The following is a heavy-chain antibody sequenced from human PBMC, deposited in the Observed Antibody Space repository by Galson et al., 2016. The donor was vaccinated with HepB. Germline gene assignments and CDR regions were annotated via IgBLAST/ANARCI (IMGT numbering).Heavy chain of an antibody. D-gene: IGHD4-11*01. CDR3: ARDNDYKIDY. V-gene: IGHV3-48*04. CDR2: ISSGSYTI. CDR1: GFRFGIYS. Sequence: SLRLSCAASGFRFGIYSMNWVRQAPGKGLEWISHISSGSYTIHYTDSVKGRFTISRDTAKNSLYLHMSSLRAEDTAVYYCARDNDYKIDYWGQGTQVTVSS. J-gene: IGHJ4*02.